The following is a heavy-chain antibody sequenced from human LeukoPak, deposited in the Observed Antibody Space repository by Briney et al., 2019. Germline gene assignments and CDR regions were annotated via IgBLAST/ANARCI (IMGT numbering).Heavy chain of an antibody. Sequence: GGSLRLSCAASGFTFSSYAMSWVRQAPGKGLEWVSAISGSGGSTYYADSVKGRFTISRDNSKNTLYLQMNSLRAEDTAVYYCAKGGEWSPQPQYEVAGVDYWGQGTLVTVSS. CDR1: GFTFSSYA. J-gene: IGHJ4*02. CDR3: AKGGEWSPQPQYEVAGVDY. D-gene: IGHD6-19*01. CDR2: ISGSGGST. V-gene: IGHV3-23*01.